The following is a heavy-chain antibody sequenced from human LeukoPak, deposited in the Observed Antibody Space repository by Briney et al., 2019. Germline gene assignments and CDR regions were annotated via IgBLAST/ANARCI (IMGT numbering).Heavy chain of an antibody. D-gene: IGHD3-9*01. CDR1: GDSISSFY. J-gene: IGHJ6*03. V-gene: IGHV4-4*07. CDR2: IYTSGST. CDR3: ARVYYDILTGYQYYYYMDV. Sequence: SETLSLTCTVSGDSISSFYWSWIRQPAGKGLEWIGHIYTSGSTNYNPSLKSRVTMSVDTSKNKFSLKLSSVTAADTAVYYCARVYYDILTGYQYYYYMDVWGKGTTVTISS.